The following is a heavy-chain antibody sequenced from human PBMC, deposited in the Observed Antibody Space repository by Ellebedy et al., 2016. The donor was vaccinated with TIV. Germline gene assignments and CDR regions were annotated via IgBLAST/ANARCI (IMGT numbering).Heavy chain of an antibody. J-gene: IGHJ4*02. CDR3: AKNHRGDN. D-gene: IGHD3-16*01. Sequence: GESLKISXAASGFAFSSFYMSWVRQAPGKGLEWVAHIKPDGSDKYYVDSVKGRFTISRDNAKSSLYLQMNSLTAEDTAVYYCAKNHRGDNWGQGTLVTVSS. CDR1: GFAFSSFY. V-gene: IGHV3-7*03. CDR2: IKPDGSDK.